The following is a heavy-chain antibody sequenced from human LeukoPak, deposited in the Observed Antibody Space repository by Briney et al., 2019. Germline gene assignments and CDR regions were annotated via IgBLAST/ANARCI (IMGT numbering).Heavy chain of an antibody. CDR1: GGSISSYY. Sequence: SETLSLTCTVSGGSISSYYWSWIRQPPGKGLEWIGYIYYSGSTNYNPSLKSRVTISVDTSKNQFSLKLSSVTAADTAVYYCARDSAASGDYSFDYWGQGTLVTVSS. J-gene: IGHJ4*02. D-gene: IGHD4-17*01. CDR2: IYYSGST. CDR3: ARDSAASGDYSFDY. V-gene: IGHV4-59*01.